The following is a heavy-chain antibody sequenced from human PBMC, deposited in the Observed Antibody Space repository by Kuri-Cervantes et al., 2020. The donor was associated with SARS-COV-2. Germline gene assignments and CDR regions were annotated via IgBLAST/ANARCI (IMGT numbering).Heavy chain of an antibody. CDR2: IYYSGST. CDR1: GGSISSRNFY. D-gene: IGHD3-16*01. CDR3: ARVLRTASFDF. Sequence: SETPSLTCSVSGGSISSRNFYWGWIRQPPGKGLEWIGNIYYSGSTYYSPSLKSRVTISMDTSKDQFSLKLSSVTAADTAVYYCARVLRTASFDFWCQGTLVTVSS. V-gene: IGHV4-39*05. J-gene: IGHJ4*02.